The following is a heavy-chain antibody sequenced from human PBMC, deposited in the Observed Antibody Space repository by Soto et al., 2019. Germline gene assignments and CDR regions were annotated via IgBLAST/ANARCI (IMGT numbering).Heavy chain of an antibody. CDR1: GYTFTSYD. D-gene: IGHD2-15*01. Sequence: ASVKVSCKASGYTFTSYDINWVRQATGQGLEWMGWMNPNSGNTGYAQKFQGRVTMTRNTSISTAYMELSSLRSEDTAVYYCARESRYCSGGSCYFLPGIDYWGQGAQVTV. CDR3: ARESRYCSGGSCYFLPGIDY. V-gene: IGHV1-8*01. CDR2: MNPNSGNT. J-gene: IGHJ4*02.